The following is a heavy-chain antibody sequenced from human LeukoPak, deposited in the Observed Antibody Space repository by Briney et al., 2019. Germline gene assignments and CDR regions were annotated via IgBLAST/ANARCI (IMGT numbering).Heavy chain of an antibody. CDR1: GYSISSGYY. Sequence: SETLSLTCTVSGYSISSGYYWGWIRQPPGEGLEWIGSIYYSGSTYYNPSLKSRVTISVDTSKNQFSLKLSSVTAADTAVYYCARLYGSGSYYLGYYYYMDVWGKGTTVTVSS. V-gene: IGHV4-38-2*02. D-gene: IGHD3-10*01. J-gene: IGHJ6*03. CDR3: ARLYGSGSYYLGYYYYMDV. CDR2: IYYSGST.